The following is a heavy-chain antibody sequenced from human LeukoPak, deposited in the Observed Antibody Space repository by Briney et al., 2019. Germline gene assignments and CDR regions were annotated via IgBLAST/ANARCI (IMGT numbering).Heavy chain of an antibody. V-gene: IGHV3-9*03. CDR3: AKSNGYSLDYAYRFDC. J-gene: IGHJ4*02. CDR2: ISWNSGSI. CDR1: GFTFDDYA. Sequence: GGSLRLSCAASGFTFDDYAMHWVRHAPGKGLEWVSGISWNSGSIGYADSVKGRFTISRDNAKNSLYLQMNSLRAEDMALYYCAKSNGYSLDYAYRFDCWGQGTLVTVSS. D-gene: IGHD5-18*01.